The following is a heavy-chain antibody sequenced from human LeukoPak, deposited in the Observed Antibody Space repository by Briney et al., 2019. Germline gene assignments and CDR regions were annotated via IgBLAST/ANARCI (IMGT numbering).Heavy chain of an antibody. V-gene: IGHV4-59*01. CDR3: ARAGAQRQLLWYFDL. D-gene: IGHD2-2*01. CDR2: IYYSGST. J-gene: IGHJ2*01. CDR1: GGSISSYY. Sequence: RSSETLSLTCTVSGGSISSYYWSWIQQPPGKGLEWIGYIYYSGSTNYNPSLKSRVTISVDTSKNQFSLKLSSVTAADTAVYYCARAGAQRQLLWYFDLWGRGTLVTVSS.